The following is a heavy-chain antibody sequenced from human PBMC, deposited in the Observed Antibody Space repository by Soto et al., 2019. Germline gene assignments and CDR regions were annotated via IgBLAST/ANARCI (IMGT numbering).Heavy chain of an antibody. D-gene: IGHD6-25*01. Sequence: QVQLVESGGGVVQPGRSLRLSCAASGFTFSSYGMHWVRQAPGKGLEWVAVIWYDGSNKYYADSVKGRFIISRDNSKNTLYLQMNSLSAEDTAVYYCATLAADYYFDYWGQGTLVTVSS. V-gene: IGHV3-33*01. CDR3: ATLAADYYFDY. J-gene: IGHJ4*02. CDR1: GFTFSSYG. CDR2: IWYDGSNK.